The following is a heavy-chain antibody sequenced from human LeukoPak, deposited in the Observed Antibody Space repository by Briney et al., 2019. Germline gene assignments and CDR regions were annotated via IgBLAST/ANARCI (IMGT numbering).Heavy chain of an antibody. D-gene: IGHD1-26*01. CDR1: GGSFSGYY. J-gene: IGHJ4*02. V-gene: IGHV4-34*01. CDR2: INHSGST. CDR3: ARMVGATGWFDY. Sequence: PSETLSLTCAVYGGSFSGYYWSWIRQPPGKGLEWIGEINHSGSTNYNPSLKSRVTISVDTSKNQFSLKLSSVTAADTAVYYCARMVGATGWFDYWGQGTLVTVSS.